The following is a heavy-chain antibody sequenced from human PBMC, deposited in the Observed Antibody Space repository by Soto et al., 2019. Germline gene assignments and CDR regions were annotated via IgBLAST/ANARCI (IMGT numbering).Heavy chain of an antibody. CDR2: IILIFGTA. CDR1: GGTFSSYA. CDR3: ARDLEQQLVLGGYYYYYGMDV. V-gene: IGHV1-69*13. J-gene: IGHJ6*02. D-gene: IGHD6-13*01. Sequence: ASVKVSCKASGGTFSSYAISWVRQAPGQGLEWMGGIILIFGTANYAQKFQGRVTITADESTSTAYMELSSLRSEDTAVYYCARDLEQQLVLGGYYYYYGMDVWGQGTTVTVSS.